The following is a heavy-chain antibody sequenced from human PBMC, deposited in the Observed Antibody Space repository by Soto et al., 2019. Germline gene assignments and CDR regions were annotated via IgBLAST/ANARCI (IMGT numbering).Heavy chain of an antibody. CDR3: ARDTGLAPTVWGY. V-gene: IGHV4-31*03. J-gene: IGHJ4*03. Sequence: QVQLQESGPGLVKPSQTLSLTCSVSGDSIRGGGHYWNWIRQFAGKGLEWIGYVYRSGSTHYNPSLRGRLTISIDTSKNQFSLRLISVTAADTALYYCARDTGLAPTVWGYWGHGTQVTVSS. CDR1: GDSIRGGGHY. CDR2: VYRSGST. D-gene: IGHD7-27*01.